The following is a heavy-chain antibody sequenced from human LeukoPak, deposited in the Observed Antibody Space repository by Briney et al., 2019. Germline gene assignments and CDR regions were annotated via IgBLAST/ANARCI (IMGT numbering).Heavy chain of an antibody. CDR2: IYYSGST. V-gene: IGHV4-59*01. D-gene: IGHD1-14*01. CDR3: ARASELDDAFDI. Sequence: PSETLSLTCTVSGGSISSYYWSWIRQPPGKGLEWIGYIYYSGSTNYNPSLKSRVTISVDTSKNQFSLKLSSVTAADTAVYYCARASELDDAFDIWGQGTMVTVSP. CDR1: GGSISSYY. J-gene: IGHJ3*02.